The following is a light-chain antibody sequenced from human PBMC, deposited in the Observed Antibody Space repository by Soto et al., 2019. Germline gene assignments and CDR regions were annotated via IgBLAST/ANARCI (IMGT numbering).Light chain of an antibody. Sequence: QSPLTQPPSVSAAPGQRVTISCSGGDSNIGKDSVSWYQQRPGSAPKLVIYDNNRRPSGIPDRFSGSKSGTSATLGITGFQTGDEADYYCGSWDSSLSAYVFGTGTKLTVL. V-gene: IGLV1-51*01. CDR3: GSWDSSLSAYV. J-gene: IGLJ1*01. CDR1: DSNIGKDS. CDR2: DNN.